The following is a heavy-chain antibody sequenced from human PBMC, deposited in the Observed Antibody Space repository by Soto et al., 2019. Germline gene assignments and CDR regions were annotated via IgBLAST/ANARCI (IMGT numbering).Heavy chain of an antibody. CDR3: AKAGCRTPGCQSPFEY. J-gene: IGHJ4*02. Sequence: GGSLRLSCAAFGFTFTYHAMNWVRQAPGKGPEWVSGISGTVDTTYYADSVRARFPMSRDNSENTLRLQLHSRRAEDTAVYYCAKAGCRTPGCQSPFEYWGLGTLVTVSS. V-gene: IGHV3-23*01. CDR1: GFTFTYHA. D-gene: IGHD2-2*01. CDR2: ISGTVDTT.